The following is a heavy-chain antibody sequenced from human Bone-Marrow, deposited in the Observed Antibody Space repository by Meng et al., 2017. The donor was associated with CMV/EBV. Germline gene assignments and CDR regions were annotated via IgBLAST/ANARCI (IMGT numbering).Heavy chain of an antibody. J-gene: IGHJ4*02. CDR3: ARAMIIAARALDF. Sequence: GESLKISCAVSGFSFNDYGMHWVRQTPGKGLEWLTFITFDGSNTYYADSVKGRFTISRDNSKNTLYLQMNSLRNDDTAVYYCARAMIIAARALDFWGQGTLVTASS. V-gene: IGHV3-30*03. D-gene: IGHD6-6*01. CDR1: GFSFNDYG. CDR2: ITFDGSNT.